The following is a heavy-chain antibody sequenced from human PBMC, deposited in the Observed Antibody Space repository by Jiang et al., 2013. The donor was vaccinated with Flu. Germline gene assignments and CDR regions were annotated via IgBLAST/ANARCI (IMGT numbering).Heavy chain of an antibody. V-gene: IGHV1-69*06. CDR2: IIPIFGTA. D-gene: IGHD3-22*01. J-gene: IGHJ6*02. Sequence: SGAEVKKPGSSVKVSCKASGGTFSSYAISWVRQAPGQGLEWMGGIIPIFGTANYAQKFQGRVTITADKSTSTAYMELSSLRSEDTAVYYCARGDSSGYYSRYYYYGMDVWGQGTTVTVSS. CDR3: ARGDSSGYYSRYYYYGMDV. CDR1: GGTFSSYA.